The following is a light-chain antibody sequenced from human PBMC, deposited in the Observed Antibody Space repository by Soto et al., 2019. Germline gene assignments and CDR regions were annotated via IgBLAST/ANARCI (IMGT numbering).Light chain of an antibody. CDR2: DAS. Sequence: DIHITYSPSTLSSSFVDRVTITCRASQSIGRFLAWYQHQPGKAPKLLIYDASTLESGVPSRFSGTGSGTEFTFPITSLQTEDFGTYYCQQCYMGWTFGQGTKVDIK. J-gene: IGKJ1*01. V-gene: IGKV1-5*01. CDR3: QQCYMGWT. CDR1: QSIGRF.